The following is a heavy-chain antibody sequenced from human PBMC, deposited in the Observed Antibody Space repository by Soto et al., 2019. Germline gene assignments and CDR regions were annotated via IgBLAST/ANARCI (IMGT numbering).Heavy chain of an antibody. Sequence: SETLSLTCAVYGGSFSGYYWIWIRQPPGKGLEWIGEINHSGSTNYNPSLKSRVTISVDTSKNQFSLKLSSVTAADTAVYYCAREEVPLDYWGQGTLVTVSS. CDR1: GGSFSGYY. CDR3: AREEVPLDY. CDR2: INHSGST. J-gene: IGHJ4*02. V-gene: IGHV4-34*01.